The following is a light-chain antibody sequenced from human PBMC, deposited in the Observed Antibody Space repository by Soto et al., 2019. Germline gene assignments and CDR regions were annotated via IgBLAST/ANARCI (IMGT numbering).Light chain of an antibody. V-gene: IGKV2-28*01. J-gene: IGKJ2*01. CDR3: MQPLQSPVYT. CDR1: QSLLHANGNTY. Sequence: DIVMTQFPLSLPVSPGESASISCTSSQSLLHANGNTYLDWYRRKPGQSPQLLIYLASNRSSGVPDRFSGSGSGTEFTLKIDRVEADDVAVYYCMQPLQSPVYTFGQGTRLEIK. CDR2: LAS.